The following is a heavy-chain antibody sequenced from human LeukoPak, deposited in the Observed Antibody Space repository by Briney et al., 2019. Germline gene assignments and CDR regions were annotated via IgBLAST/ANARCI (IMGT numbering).Heavy chain of an antibody. CDR2: ISGSGGST. V-gene: IGHV3-23*01. D-gene: IGHD3-10*01. CDR1: GFTFSSYA. Sequence: GGSLRLSCAASGFTFSSYAMSWVRQAPGKGLEWVSAISGSGGSTYYADSVKGRFTISRDNSKNTLYLQMNGLRAEDTAVYYCAKGRKNYYGSGSPFDYWGQGTLVTVSS. J-gene: IGHJ4*02. CDR3: AKGRKNYYGSGSPFDY.